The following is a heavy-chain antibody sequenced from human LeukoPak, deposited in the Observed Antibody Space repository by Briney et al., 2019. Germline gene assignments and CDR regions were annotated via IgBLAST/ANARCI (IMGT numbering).Heavy chain of an antibody. V-gene: IGHV1-8*03. J-gene: IGHJ4*02. Sequence: GASVKVSCKASGYTFTSYDINWVRQATGQGLEWMGWMNPNSGNTGYAQKFQGRVTITRNTSISTAYMELSRLRSDDTAVYYCATEYCSGGSCRFDYWGQGTLVTVSS. CDR1: GYTFTSYD. CDR3: ATEYCSGGSCRFDY. D-gene: IGHD2-15*01. CDR2: MNPNSGNT.